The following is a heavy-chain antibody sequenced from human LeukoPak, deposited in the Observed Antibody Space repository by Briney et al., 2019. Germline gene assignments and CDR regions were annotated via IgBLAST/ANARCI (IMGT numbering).Heavy chain of an antibody. CDR1: GFTFTSYA. Sequence: PGGALRLSCAASGFTFTSYAMSWVRQAPGKGLEWVSAISTGAGSTYYVDSVKGRFTISRDNSKNTLYLQMNSLRAEDTAVYYCAREGLHDYGDLGCFDYWGQGTLVTVSS. CDR3: AREGLHDYGDLGCFDY. J-gene: IGHJ4*02. V-gene: IGHV3-23*01. CDR2: ISTGAGST. D-gene: IGHD4-17*01.